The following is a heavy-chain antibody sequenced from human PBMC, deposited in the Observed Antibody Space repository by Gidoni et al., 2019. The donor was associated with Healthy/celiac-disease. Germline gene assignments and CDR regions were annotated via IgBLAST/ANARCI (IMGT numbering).Heavy chain of an antibody. CDR2: ISYDGRNK. V-gene: IGHV3-30*04. J-gene: IGHJ6*02. CDR1: GFTFSSSA. Sequence: QVQLVESGAGVVQHGRSLTLSCEASGFTFSSSAIHWVRQAPGKGLAWVAFISYDGRNKYYADAVKGRFTSSRDNSKNTLYLQMNSLRAEDTAVYYCASGSPWYSSRPPRDYYGMDVWGQGTTVTVSS. D-gene: IGHD6-13*01. CDR3: ASGSPWYSSRPPRDYYGMDV.